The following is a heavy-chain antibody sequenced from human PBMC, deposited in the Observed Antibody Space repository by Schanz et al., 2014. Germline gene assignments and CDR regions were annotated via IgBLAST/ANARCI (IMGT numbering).Heavy chain of an antibody. V-gene: IGHV3-33*06. J-gene: IGHJ6*02. D-gene: IGHD2-15*01. CDR2: IWYDENNK. CDR1: GFTFSSYA. CDR3: AKGMGYCSGGTCYDYYYYGLDV. Sequence: VQLLESGGGLVQPGGSLRLSCAASGFTFSSYAMSWVRQAPGKGLEWVAVIWYDENNKYYADSVKGRFTISRDNSENTLYLQMNSLSADDTAVFYCAKGMGYCSGGTCYDYYYYGLDVWGQGTTVTVSS.